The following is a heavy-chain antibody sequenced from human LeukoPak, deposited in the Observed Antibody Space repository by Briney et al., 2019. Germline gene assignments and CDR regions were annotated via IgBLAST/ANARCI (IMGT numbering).Heavy chain of an antibody. CDR2: IYYSGST. Sequence: SETLSLTCTVSGGSISSYYWSWIRQPPGKGLEWIGYIYYSGSTNYNPSLKSRVTISVDTSKNQFSLKLSSVTAADTAVYYCARHKGPRYYYYGMDVWGQGTTVTVS. CDR3: ARHKGPRYYYYGMDV. CDR1: GGSISSYY. V-gene: IGHV4-59*08. J-gene: IGHJ6*02.